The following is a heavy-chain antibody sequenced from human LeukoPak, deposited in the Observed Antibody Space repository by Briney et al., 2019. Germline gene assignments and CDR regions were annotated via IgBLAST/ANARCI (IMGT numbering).Heavy chain of an antibody. CDR1: GYAFTTSD. V-gene: IGHV1-8*01. J-gene: IGHJ4*02. D-gene: IGHD3/OR15-3a*01. CDR2: MSPYGGNT. Sequence: ASVKVSCKASGYAFTTSDINWVRQATGQGLEWMGWMSPYGGNTRYAQKFQARITMTRNTSASTAYMELSSLTSEDTAVYYCARGGSFGLKANLDSWGQGTLVTVSS. CDR3: ARGGSFGLKANLDS.